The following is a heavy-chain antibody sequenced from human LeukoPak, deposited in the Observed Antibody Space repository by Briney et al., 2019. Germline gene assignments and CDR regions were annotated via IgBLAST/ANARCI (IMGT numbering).Heavy chain of an antibody. CDR1: GFTFSSYW. V-gene: IGHV3-7*03. CDR3: ARKAYGLDV. J-gene: IGHJ6*04. Sequence: GGSLRLSCAPSGFTFSSYWMSWVRQAPGKGLEWVANIKHDGSEKYYVDSVKGRFTISRDDAKNSLYLQMNSLRDDDTAVYYCARKAYGLDVWGKGTTVTVSS. CDR2: IKHDGSEK.